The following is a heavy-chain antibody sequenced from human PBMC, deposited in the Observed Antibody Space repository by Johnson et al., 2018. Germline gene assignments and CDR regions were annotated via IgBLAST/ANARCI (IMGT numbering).Heavy chain of an antibody. Sequence: VQLQESGGGLVQPGGSLRLSCAASGFTLGSYDMHWVRQVRGKGLEWVSGIGAAVDTYYTDSVKGRFIISRENAKSSLHLQRNSLRTGDTAVNCCVRVDGNALVRGLRSYGLDVWGKGTTVTVSS. V-gene: IGHV3-13*01. CDR2: IGAAVDT. J-gene: IGHJ6*04. CDR1: GFTLGSYD. CDR3: VRVDGNALVRGLRSYGLDV. D-gene: IGHD3-10*01.